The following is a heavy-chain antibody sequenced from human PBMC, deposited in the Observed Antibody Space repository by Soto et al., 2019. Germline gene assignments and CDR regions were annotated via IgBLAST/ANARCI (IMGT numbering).Heavy chain of an antibody. CDR3: ARIGYYDFWSGYYRGWFDP. Sequence: GASVKVSCKASGGTFSSYAISWVRQAPGQGLEWMGGIIPIFGTANYAQKLQGRVTMTTDTSTSTAYMELRSLRSDDTAVYYCARIGYYDFWSGYYRGWFDPWGQGTLVTVSS. CDR2: IIPIFGTA. D-gene: IGHD3-3*01. CDR1: GGTFSSYA. V-gene: IGHV1-69*05. J-gene: IGHJ5*02.